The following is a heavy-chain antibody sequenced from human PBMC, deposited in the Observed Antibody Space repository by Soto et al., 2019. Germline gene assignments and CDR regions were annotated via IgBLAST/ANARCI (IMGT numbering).Heavy chain of an antibody. D-gene: IGHD3-10*01. Sequence: QVQLVQSGAEVKKPGASVKVSCKTSGYSFTDWYIHWVRQAPGQGLEWMGIINPSGGFTTYAQKFQGRVTMTRDTSTSTVYMELSSLRSEDTAVYYCARDPSSLWFGELSVGFDPWGQGTLVTVFS. CDR1: GYSFTDWY. V-gene: IGHV1-46*01. CDR2: INPSGGFT. CDR3: ARDPSSLWFGELSVGFDP. J-gene: IGHJ5*02.